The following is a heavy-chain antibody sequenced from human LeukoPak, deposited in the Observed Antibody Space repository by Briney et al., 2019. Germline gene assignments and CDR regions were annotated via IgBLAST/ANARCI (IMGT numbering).Heavy chain of an antibody. J-gene: IGHJ4*02. V-gene: IGHV3-21*01. D-gene: IGHD4-17*01. CDR3: ARDLYGDYSFDY. Sequence: AGGSLRLSCAASGFTFSTYSMNWVRQAPGMGLEWVSSISSSSYIYYADSVKGRFTISRGNAKNSLYLQMNSLRAEDTAVYYCARDLYGDYSFDYWGQGALVTVSS. CDR1: GFTFSTYS. CDR2: ISSSSYI.